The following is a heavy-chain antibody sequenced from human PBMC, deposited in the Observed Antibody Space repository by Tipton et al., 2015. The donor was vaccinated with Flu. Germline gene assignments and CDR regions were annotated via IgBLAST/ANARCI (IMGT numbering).Heavy chain of an antibody. D-gene: IGHD2-21*01. Sequence: TLSLTCAVYAGSLSGHHWSWIHQPPGKGLEWIGEINHSGSTNYNPSLRSRVTMSVDTFKNQFSLRLSSVTAADTAVYYCVRSSSDNCGGTCFPRDYWGQGTRVTVS. J-gene: IGHJ4*02. V-gene: IGHV4-34*01. CDR1: AGSLSGHH. CDR3: VRSSSDNCGGTCFPRDY. CDR2: INHSGST.